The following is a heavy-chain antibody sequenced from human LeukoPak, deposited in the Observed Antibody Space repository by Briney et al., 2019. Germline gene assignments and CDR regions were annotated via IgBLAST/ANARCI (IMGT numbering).Heavy chain of an antibody. J-gene: IGHJ6*02. Sequence: SVKVSCKVSGDTFSRYAISWVRQAPGQGLEWMGGIIPILTTPNYAQRFRGRVTITADESTSTAYMELISLRSEDTAVYYCARDTRSSLRGHYYYYMDVWGQGTTVIVSS. V-gene: IGHV1-69*01. CDR1: GDTFSRYA. CDR2: IIPILTTP. CDR3: ARDTRSSLRGHYYYYMDV. D-gene: IGHD3-10*01.